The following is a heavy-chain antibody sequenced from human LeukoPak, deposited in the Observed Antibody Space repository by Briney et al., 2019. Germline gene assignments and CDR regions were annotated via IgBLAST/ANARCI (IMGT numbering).Heavy chain of an antibody. CDR1: GYTFTDYY. CDR3: ARDFRAAMVSDWFDP. CDR2: ISPNSGGT. V-gene: IGHV1-2*02. D-gene: IGHD5-18*01. J-gene: IGHJ5*02. Sequence: GASVKVSCKASGYTFTDYYLLWVRQAPGQGPEWMGWISPNSGGTNYAQNFKGRVTMTRDTSISTAYMELSRLRSDDTAVYYCARDFRAAMVSDWFDPWGQGTLVTVSS.